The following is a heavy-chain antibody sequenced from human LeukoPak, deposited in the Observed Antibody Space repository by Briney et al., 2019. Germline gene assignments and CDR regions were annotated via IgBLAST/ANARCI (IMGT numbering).Heavy chain of an antibody. J-gene: IGHJ4*02. V-gene: IGHV3-23*01. CDR2: ISGSGGST. Sequence: GGSLRLSCAASGSTFSSYAMSWVRQAPGKGLEWVSAISGSGGSTYYADSVKGRFTISRDNSKNTLYLQMNSLRAEDTAVYYCAKSRERSTSCYDYWGQGTLVTVSS. CDR1: GSTFSSYA. CDR3: AKSRERSTSCYDY. D-gene: IGHD2-2*01.